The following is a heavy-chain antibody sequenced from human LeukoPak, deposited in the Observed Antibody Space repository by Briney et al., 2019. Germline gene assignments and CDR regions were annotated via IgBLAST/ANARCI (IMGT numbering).Heavy chain of an antibody. Sequence: ASVKVSCKASGYTFTGYYMHWVRQPPGQGLEWMGWISAYNGNTNYAQKLQGRVTMTTDTSTSTAYMELRSLRSDDTAVYYCARDYGYSYGRYSEGVFDYWGQGTLVTVSS. V-gene: IGHV1-18*04. J-gene: IGHJ4*02. CDR3: ARDYGYSYGRYSEGVFDY. CDR1: GYTFTGYY. CDR2: ISAYNGNT. D-gene: IGHD5-18*01.